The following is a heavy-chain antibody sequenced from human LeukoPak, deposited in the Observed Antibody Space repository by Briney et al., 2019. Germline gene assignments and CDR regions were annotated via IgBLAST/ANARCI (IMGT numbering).Heavy chain of an antibody. D-gene: IGHD1-26*01. J-gene: IGHJ4*02. Sequence: AGGSLRLSCAASVFTFSRYAMHWVPQAPGKGWEYVSDISSNGGSTYYANSVKGRFTISRYNSKNTLYLQMSSLIAEDMPVFYGARGVGGTWLDYWGPGNLVTVSS. V-gene: IGHV3-64*01. CDR2: ISSNGGST. CDR1: VFTFSRYA. CDR3: ARGVGGTWLDY.